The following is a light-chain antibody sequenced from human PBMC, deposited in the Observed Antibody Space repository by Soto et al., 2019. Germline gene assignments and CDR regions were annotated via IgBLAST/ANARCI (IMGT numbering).Light chain of an antibody. CDR1: QSVTDW. J-gene: IGKJ2*01. V-gene: IGKV1-5*01. CDR3: QQYTTYPST. CDR2: DAS. Sequence: DIQMTQSPSTLSASVGDRVTITCRASQSVTDWLAWYQQKPGQAPNLLIYDASRLQSGVPSRFSGSGSGTEFTLTISSLQTDDCATYFCQQYTTYPSTFGQGTKLEIK.